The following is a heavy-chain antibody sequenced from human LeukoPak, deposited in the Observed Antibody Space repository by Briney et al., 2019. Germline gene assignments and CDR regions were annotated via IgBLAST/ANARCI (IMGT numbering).Heavy chain of an antibody. CDR2: IYYSGST. J-gene: IGHJ4*02. V-gene: IGHV4-30-4*01. CDR3: ARERSGGSGWTFDY. Sequence: PSETLSLTCTVSVGSISSGDYYWSWIRQPPGKGLEWIGYIYYSGSTYYNPSLKSRVTISVETSKNQFSLKLSSVTAADTAVYYCARERSGGSGWTFDYWGQGTLVTVSS. D-gene: IGHD6-19*01. CDR1: VGSISSGDYY.